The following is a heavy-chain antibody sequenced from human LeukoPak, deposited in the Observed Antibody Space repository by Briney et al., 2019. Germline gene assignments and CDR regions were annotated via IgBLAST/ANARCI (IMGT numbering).Heavy chain of an antibody. Sequence: VASVRVSCKASGGTFSSYAISWVRQAPGQGLEWKGRIIPILGIANYAQKFQGRVTITADKSTSTAYMELSSLRSEDTAVYYCAATMIVVVTTYYFDYWGQGTLVTVSS. J-gene: IGHJ4*02. D-gene: IGHD3-22*01. CDR2: IIPILGIA. CDR3: AATMIVVVTTYYFDY. CDR1: GGTFSSYA. V-gene: IGHV1-69*04.